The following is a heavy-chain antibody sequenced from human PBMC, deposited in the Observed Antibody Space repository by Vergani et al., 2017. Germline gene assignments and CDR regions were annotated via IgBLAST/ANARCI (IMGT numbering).Heavy chain of an antibody. CDR1: GGTFDSYS. J-gene: IGHJ4*02. Sequence: QGQLAQSGAEVKKPGSSVKVSCKASGGTFDSYSFHWVRQAPGQGLEWMGKNIAISGSSDFAQHFHDRITLTADESTTTAYMELRNLRSEDTAIYYCAMGYDVLSNYLLFWGQGTVVTVSP. D-gene: IGHD3-9*01. V-gene: IGHV1-69*13. CDR3: AMGYDVLSNYLLF. CDR2: NIAISGSS.